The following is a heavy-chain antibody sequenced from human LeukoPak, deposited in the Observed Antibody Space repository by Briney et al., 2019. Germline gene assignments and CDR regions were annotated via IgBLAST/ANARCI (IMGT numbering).Heavy chain of an antibody. J-gene: IGHJ5*02. Sequence: ASVKVSCKASGYTFTDYYIHWVRQAPGQGLKCLGWINPTSGGTSYAQKFQGRVTLTRDTSISTAYMELSRLRSDDTAVYYCARGGSGSYFSWLDPWGQGTLVTVSS. V-gene: IGHV1-2*02. CDR2: INPTSGGT. D-gene: IGHD3-10*01. CDR3: ARGGSGSYFSWLDP. CDR1: GYTFTDYY.